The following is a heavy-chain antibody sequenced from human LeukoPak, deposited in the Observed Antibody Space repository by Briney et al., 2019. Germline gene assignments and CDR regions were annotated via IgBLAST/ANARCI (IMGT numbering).Heavy chain of an antibody. V-gene: IGHV4-30-2*01. Sequence: PSETLSLTCTVSGGSISSGGYYWSWIRQPPGKGLEWIGYIYHSGSTYYNPSLKSRVTISVDRSKNQFSLKLSSVTAADTAVYYCARDGGGDYYDSSSYDYWGQGTLVTVSS. D-gene: IGHD3-22*01. J-gene: IGHJ4*02. CDR3: ARDGGGDYYDSSSYDY. CDR2: IYHSGST. CDR1: GGSISSGGYY.